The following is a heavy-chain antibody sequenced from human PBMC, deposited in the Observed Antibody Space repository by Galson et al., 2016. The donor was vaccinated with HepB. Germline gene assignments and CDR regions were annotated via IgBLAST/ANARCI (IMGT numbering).Heavy chain of an antibody. V-gene: IGHV3-53*01. J-gene: IGHJ5*02. CDR1: GFTVSTNY. Sequence: SLRLSCAASGFTVSTNYMSWVRQAPGKGLEWVSFIYSGGGTYYADSVKGRFTISRESSKNTLYPQMNSLRAEDTAVYYCARVPGFSWGQGTLVTVSS. CDR2: IYSGGGT. CDR3: ARVPGFS. D-gene: IGHD5-12*01.